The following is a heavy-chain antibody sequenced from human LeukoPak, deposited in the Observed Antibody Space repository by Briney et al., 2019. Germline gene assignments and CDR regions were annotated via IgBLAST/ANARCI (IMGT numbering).Heavy chain of an antibody. CDR1: GFTFSSYA. D-gene: IGHD6-13*01. CDR3: AREGIAAAESPGFDY. J-gene: IGHJ4*02. Sequence: PGGSLRLSCAASGFTFSSYAMHWVRQAPGKGLEWVAVISYDGSNKYYADSVKGRFTISRDNSKNTLYLQMNSLRAEDTAVYYCAREGIAAAESPGFDYWGQGTLVTVSS. CDR2: ISYDGSNK. V-gene: IGHV3-30-3*01.